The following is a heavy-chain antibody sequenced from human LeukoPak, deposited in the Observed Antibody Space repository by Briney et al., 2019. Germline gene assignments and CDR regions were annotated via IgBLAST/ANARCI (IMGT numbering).Heavy chain of an antibody. CDR1: GLTFSIYA. V-gene: IGHV3-23*01. CDR3: AKVNTDILDYYYYYGMDV. Sequence: GGSLRLSCAASGLTFSIYAMSWVRQPPGRGLEWVSAISASGDITYYADSVKGRFTISRDNFENTLDLQLDSLRAEDTAVYYCAKVNTDILDYYYYYGMDVWGRGTTVTVSS. J-gene: IGHJ6*02. CDR2: ISASGDIT. D-gene: IGHD3-9*01.